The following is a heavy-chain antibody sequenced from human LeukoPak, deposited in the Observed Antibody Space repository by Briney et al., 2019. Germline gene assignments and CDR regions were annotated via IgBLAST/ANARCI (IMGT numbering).Heavy chain of an antibody. Sequence: GGSLRLSCAASGFSFNTYWVHWVRQVPGKGLVWVSRSNEDGTITNYADSVKGRFTISRDNSKNTLSLQVSSLRTEDTAVYYCAKDRYSYAFEYSDSWGQGTLVTVSS. CDR1: GFSFNTYW. V-gene: IGHV3-74*01. J-gene: IGHJ4*02. D-gene: IGHD5-18*01. CDR2: SNEDGTIT. CDR3: AKDRYSYAFEYSDS.